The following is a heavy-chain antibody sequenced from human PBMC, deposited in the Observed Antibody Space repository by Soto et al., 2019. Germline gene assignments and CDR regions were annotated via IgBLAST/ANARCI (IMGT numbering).Heavy chain of an antibody. CDR3: VRQAKLTTVTANVGYYYGLDF. V-gene: IGHV3-23*01. CDR2: MSGSGSGT. Sequence: DVQLLESGGGLVQPGGSLRLSCAASGFRFSTYDMSWVRQAPGKGLEWVSVMSGSGSGTYYADSVKGRFTISRDNSKNTLYLQMNSLRAEDTAVYYCVRQAKLTTVTANVGYYYGLDFGGQGTTVTVSS. CDR1: GFRFSTYD. D-gene: IGHD4-4*01. J-gene: IGHJ6*02.